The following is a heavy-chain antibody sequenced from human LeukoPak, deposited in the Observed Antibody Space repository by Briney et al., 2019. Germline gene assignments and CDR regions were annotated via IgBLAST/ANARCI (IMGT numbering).Heavy chain of an antibody. CDR2: IYYSGST. J-gene: IGHJ4*02. Sequence: SETPSLTCTVSGGSISSSSYYWGWIRQPPGEGLEWIGSIYYSGSTYYNPSLKSRVTISVDTSKNQFSLKLSSVTAADTAVYYCARTAVPGIAVTLYYFDYWGQGTLVTVSS. CDR3: ARTAVPGIAVTLYYFDY. CDR1: GGSISSSSYY. V-gene: IGHV4-39*01. D-gene: IGHD6-19*01.